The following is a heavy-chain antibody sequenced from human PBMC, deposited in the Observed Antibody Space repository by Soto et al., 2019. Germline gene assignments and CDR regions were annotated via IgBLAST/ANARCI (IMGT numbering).Heavy chain of an antibody. CDR1: GGSFSGNY. CDR2: LSDSGST. CDR3: ARGNSYYGMDV. V-gene: IGHV4-34*01. J-gene: IGHJ6*02. Sequence: PSETRSLACAVSGGSFSGNYWTWIRQPPGKGLEWIGELSDSGSTNYNPSLKSRVTISEXXXKXXXXLKLXCXXAAXAAVYYCARGNSYYGMDVWGQGTTVTVSS.